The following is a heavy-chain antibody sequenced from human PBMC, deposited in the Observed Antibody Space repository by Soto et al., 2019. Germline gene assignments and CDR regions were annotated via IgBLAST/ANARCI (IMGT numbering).Heavy chain of an antibody. D-gene: IGHD2-8*01. CDR2: INPSGGST. Sequence: ASVKVSCKASGYTFTSYYMHWVRQAPGQGLEWMGIINPSGGSTSYAQKFQGRVTINADTSNNQLSLQLNSVTPDDTAVYYCARLIGDSWLDSWGQGTLVTVSS. CDR1: GYTFTSYY. V-gene: IGHV1-46*01. CDR3: ARLIGDSWLDS. J-gene: IGHJ5*01.